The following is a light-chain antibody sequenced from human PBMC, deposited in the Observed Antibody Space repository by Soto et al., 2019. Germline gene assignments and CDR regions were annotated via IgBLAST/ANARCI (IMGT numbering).Light chain of an antibody. CDR2: GAS. CDR3: QQFSSGM. CDR1: QNIDSNY. V-gene: IGKV3-20*01. Sequence: VLTQSPGTLSLSPGERATLSCRASQNIDSNYLAWYQQKPGQTPRLLIYGASRRATGIPDRFSGGGSGTDFTLTISRLEPEDFAVYYCQQFSSGMFGQGTKVEIK. J-gene: IGKJ1*01.